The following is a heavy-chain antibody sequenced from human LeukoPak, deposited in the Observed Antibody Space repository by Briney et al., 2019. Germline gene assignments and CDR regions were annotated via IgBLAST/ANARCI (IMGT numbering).Heavy chain of an antibody. CDR2: ISYDGSNK. V-gene: IGHV3-30-3*01. Sequence: GGSLRLSCAASGFTFSSYAMHWVRQAPGKGLEWVAVISYDGSNKYYADSVKGRFTISRDNSKNTLYLQVNSLRAEDTAVYYCARYYNSSFDNWFDPWGQGTLVTVSS. J-gene: IGHJ5*02. CDR1: GFTFSSYA. CDR3: ARYYNSSFDNWFDP. D-gene: IGHD6-13*01.